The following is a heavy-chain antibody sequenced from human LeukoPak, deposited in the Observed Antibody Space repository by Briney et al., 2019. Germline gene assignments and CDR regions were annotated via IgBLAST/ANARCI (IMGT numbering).Heavy chain of an antibody. CDR3: ARRDYDDSSGYHSSYFDH. J-gene: IGHJ4*02. CDR1: GGSISSYY. D-gene: IGHD3-22*01. V-gene: IGHV4-59*08. CDR2: IYYSGST. Sequence: SSETLSLTCTVSGGSISSYYWSWIRQPPGKGLEWVGYIYYSGSTKYNPSLKSRVTISVDTSKSQFSLKVGSVTAADTAVYYCARRDYDDSSGYHSSYFDHWGQGTLVTVSS.